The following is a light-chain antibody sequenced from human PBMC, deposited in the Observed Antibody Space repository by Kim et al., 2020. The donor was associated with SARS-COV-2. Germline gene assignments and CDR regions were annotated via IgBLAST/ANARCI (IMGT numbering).Light chain of an antibody. V-gene: IGKV1-5*03. Sequence: GARVTITGRARKSTSTSVACDQQKPGKAPKVLCSATSTVESGVPSRCSGSGSGTEFTLTINSLQPDDFATYYCKQYNSPMYNFGQGTKLEI. CDR2: ATS. J-gene: IGKJ2*01. CDR1: KSTSTS. CDR3: KQYNSPMYN.